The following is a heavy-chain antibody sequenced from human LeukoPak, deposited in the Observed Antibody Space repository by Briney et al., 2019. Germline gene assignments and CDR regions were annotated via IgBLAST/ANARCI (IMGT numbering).Heavy chain of an antibody. D-gene: IGHD6-13*01. V-gene: IGHV3-9*01. CDR1: GFTFDDYA. CDR2: ISWNSGSI. Sequence: PGGSLRLSCAASGFTFDDYAMHWVRQAPGKGLEWVSGISWNSGSIGYADSVKGRFTISRDNAKNSLYLQMNSLRAEDTALYYCAKDTPLAAAGLFDYWGQGTLVTVSS. J-gene: IGHJ4*02. CDR3: AKDTPLAAAGLFDY.